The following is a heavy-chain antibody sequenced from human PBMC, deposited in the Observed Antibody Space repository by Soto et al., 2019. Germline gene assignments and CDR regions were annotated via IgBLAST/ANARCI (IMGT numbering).Heavy chain of an antibody. D-gene: IGHD4-4*01. Sequence: PGGSLGLSCAASGFTFSSYSMNWVRQAPGKGLEWVSSISSSSSYIYYADSVKGRFTISRDNAKNSLYLQMNSLRAEDTAVYYCARNYRTNYYYGMDVWGQGTTVTVSS. CDR3: ARNYRTNYYYGMDV. CDR1: GFTFSSYS. V-gene: IGHV3-21*01. J-gene: IGHJ6*02. CDR2: ISSSSSYI.